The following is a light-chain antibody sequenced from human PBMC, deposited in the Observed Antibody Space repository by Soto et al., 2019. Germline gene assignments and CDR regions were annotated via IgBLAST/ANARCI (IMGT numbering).Light chain of an antibody. CDR2: DVS. Sequence: QSVLTQPASVSGSPGQSITISCTGTSSDVGGYNFVSWYQQHPGKAPKLMIYDVSGRPSGVSNRFSGSKSGNTASLTISGLQAEDEADYYCSSYTYSSTPYVFGTGTKLTVL. CDR3: SSYTYSSTPYV. V-gene: IGLV2-14*01. J-gene: IGLJ1*01. CDR1: SSDVGGYNF.